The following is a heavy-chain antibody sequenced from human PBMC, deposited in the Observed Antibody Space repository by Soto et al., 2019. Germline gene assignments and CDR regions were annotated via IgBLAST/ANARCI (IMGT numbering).Heavy chain of an antibody. D-gene: IGHD1-1*01. CDR2: ILYDGSNK. J-gene: IGHJ6*02. CDR3: AKSRAAYNFYFYYGMDV. CDR1: GFTFSNYG. V-gene: IGHV3-30*18. Sequence: QVQLVESGGGVVQPGTSLRLSCAASGFTFSNYGMHWVRQTPGKGLEWVALILYDGSNKYYADSVKGRFTISRDNSKNTLYLHVSSLRAEDTAVYYCAKSRAAYNFYFYYGMDVWGPGTSVTVSS.